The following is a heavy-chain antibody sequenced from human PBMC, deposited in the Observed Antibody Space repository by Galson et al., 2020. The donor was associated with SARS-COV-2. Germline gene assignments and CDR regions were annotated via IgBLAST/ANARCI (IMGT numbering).Heavy chain of an antibody. D-gene: IGHD2-2*01. CDR2: INPNSGGT. J-gene: IGHJ1*01. Sequence: ASVKVSCKASGYTFTSYCISWVRQAPGQGLEWMGWINPNSGGTNYAQKFQGWVTMTRDTSISTAYMELSRLRSDDTAVYYCARERRYSSTSGAGFYFDHWGLGTLVTVSS. CDR1: GYTFTSYC. CDR3: ARERRYSSTSGAGFYFDH. V-gene: IGHV1-2*04.